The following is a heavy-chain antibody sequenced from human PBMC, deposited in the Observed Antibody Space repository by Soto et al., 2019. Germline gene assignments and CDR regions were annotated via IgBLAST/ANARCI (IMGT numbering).Heavy chain of an antibody. V-gene: IGHV3-30-3*01. D-gene: IGHD3-16*01. Sequence: LRLSCAASGFNFSSYTMHFVRQAPGKGLACGAVISYDGSNKYYASSVKGRFTISIENSKNTLDLEMNSRRAEDTAVGYRAGDKRIVWRLGRWGQGPLV. CDR2: ISYDGSNK. CDR3: AGDKRIVWRLGR. J-gene: IGHJ4*02. CDR1: GFNFSSYT.